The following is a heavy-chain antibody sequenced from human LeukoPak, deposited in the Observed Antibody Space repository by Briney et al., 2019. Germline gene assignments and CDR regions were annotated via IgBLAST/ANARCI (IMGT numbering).Heavy chain of an antibody. CDR3: ARVGYCSGGSCYSAYYYMDV. CDR1: GYTFTSYA. V-gene: IGHV1-2*02. Sequence: GASVKVSCKASGYTFTSYAMHWVRQAPGQGLEWMGWINPNSGGTNSAQKFQGRVTMTRDTSISTAYMELSRLRSDDTAVYYCARVGYCSGGSCYSAYYYMDVWGKGTTVTVSS. D-gene: IGHD2-15*01. J-gene: IGHJ6*03. CDR2: INPNSGGT.